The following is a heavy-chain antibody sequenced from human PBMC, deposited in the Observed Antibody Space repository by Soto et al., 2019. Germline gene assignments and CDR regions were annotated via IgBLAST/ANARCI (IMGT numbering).Heavy chain of an antibody. V-gene: IGHV4-31*03. CDR2: IYYSGST. J-gene: IGHJ6*02. CDR1: GGSISSGGYY. D-gene: IGHD2-15*01. CDR3: ARDRNPPSCSGGICYSFGYYYYVMDV. Sequence: SETLSLTCTVSGGSISSGGYYWSWIRQHPGKGLEWIGYIYYSGSTYYNPSLKSRVTISVDTSKNQFSLKLSSVTAADTAVYYCARDRNPPSCSGGICYSFGYYYYVMDVWGQGTTVTVSS.